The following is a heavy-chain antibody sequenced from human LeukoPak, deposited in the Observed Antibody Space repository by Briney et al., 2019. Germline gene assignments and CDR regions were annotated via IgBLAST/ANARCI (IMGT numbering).Heavy chain of an antibody. CDR2: IYYSGST. D-gene: IGHD1-26*01. V-gene: IGHV4-30-4*01. Sequence: SETLSLTCTVSGGSISSGDYYWSWIRQPPGKGLEWIGYIYYSGSTYYNPSLKSRVTISVDTSKNQFSLKLSSVTAADTAVYYCASRIVLTTTQYYFDSWGQGTLVTVSS. J-gene: IGHJ4*02. CDR3: ASRIVLTTTQYYFDS. CDR1: GGSISSGDYY.